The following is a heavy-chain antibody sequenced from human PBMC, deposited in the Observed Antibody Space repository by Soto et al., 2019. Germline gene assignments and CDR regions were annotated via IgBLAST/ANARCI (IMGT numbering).Heavy chain of an antibody. CDR2: ISGSGGST. CDR3: AKLTAAANIRFFQH. V-gene: IGHV3-23*01. CDR1: RFTFSSYA. Sequence: EVQLLESGGGLVQPGRSLRLSCAASRFTFSSYAMSWVRQAPGKGLEWVSEISGSGGSTYYADSVKGRFTISRDKSKNMLYLQMNSLRAEDTAVYYCAKLTAAANIRFFQHWGQGTLVTVSS. D-gene: IGHD3-3*01. J-gene: IGHJ1*01.